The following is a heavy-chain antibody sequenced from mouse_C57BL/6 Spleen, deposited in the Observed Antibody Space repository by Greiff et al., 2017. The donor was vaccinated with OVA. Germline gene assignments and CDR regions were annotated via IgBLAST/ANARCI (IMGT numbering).Heavy chain of an antibody. D-gene: IGHD2-12*01. J-gene: IGHJ3*01. V-gene: IGHV14-2*01. CDR3: ASRKVCYDSAWFAY. CDR2: IDPEDGET. CDR1: GFNIKDYY. Sequence: VQLQQSGAELVKPGASVKLSCTASGFNIKDYYMHWVKQRTEQGLEWIGRIDPEDGETKYAPKFQGKATLTADTSSNTAYLQLSSLTSADTAVYYSASRKVCYDSAWFAYWGQGTLVTVSA.